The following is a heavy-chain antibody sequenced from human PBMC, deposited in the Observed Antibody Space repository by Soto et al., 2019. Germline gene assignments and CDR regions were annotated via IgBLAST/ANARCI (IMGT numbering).Heavy chain of an antibody. J-gene: IGHJ4*02. V-gene: IGHV3-15*01. Sequence: EVQLVESGGGLVKPGGSLRLSCAASGFTFSNAWMSWVRQAPGKGLEWVGRIKSKTDGGTTDYAAPMKGRFTISRDDSKNTLYLQMNSLKTEDTAVYYCTTGDPRYGDLDSFIYWGQGTLVTVSS. CDR1: GFTFSNAW. CDR2: IKSKTDGGTT. CDR3: TTGDPRYGDLDSFIY. D-gene: IGHD4-17*01.